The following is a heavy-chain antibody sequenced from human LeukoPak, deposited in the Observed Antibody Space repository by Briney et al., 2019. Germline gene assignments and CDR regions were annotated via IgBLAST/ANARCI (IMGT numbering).Heavy chain of an antibody. J-gene: IGHJ4*02. V-gene: IGHV3-49*04. D-gene: IGHD2-2*01. CDR1: GFTFGDYA. CDR2: IRSKAYGGTT. Sequence: PGLSLRLSCTASGFTFGDYAMSWVRQAPGKGLEWVGFIRSKAYGGTTEYAASVKGRFTISREDSKSIAYLQMNSLKTEDTAVYYCTSEDIVVVPAARLTRFDYWGQGTLVTVSS. CDR3: TSEDIVVVPAARLTRFDY.